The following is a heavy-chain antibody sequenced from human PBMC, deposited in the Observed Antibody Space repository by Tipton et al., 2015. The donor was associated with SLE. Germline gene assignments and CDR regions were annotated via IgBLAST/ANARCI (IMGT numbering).Heavy chain of an antibody. CDR3: ARTREELLRAPFDI. J-gene: IGHJ3*02. D-gene: IGHD3-22*01. CDR2: IHYSGST. Sequence: GLVKPSETLSLTCTVSGGSISSGGYYWSWIRQYPEKGLEWIGYIHYSGSTYSNPSLESRVTISVESSENQFSLKLTSVTAADTAVYYCARTREELLRAPFDIWGQGTMVTVSS. V-gene: IGHV4-31*03. CDR1: GGSISSGGYY.